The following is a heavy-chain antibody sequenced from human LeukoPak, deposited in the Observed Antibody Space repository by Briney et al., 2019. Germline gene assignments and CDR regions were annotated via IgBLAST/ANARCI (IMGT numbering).Heavy chain of an antibody. CDR2: ISSSGSTI. CDR3: ARGIAVAGTDY. V-gene: IGHV3-48*04. CDR1: GFTFSSYS. D-gene: IGHD6-19*01. J-gene: IGHJ4*02. Sequence: GGSLRLSCAASGFTFSSYSMNWVRQAPGKGLEWVSYISSSGSTIYYADSVKGRFTISRDNAKNSLYLQMNSLRAEDTAVYYCARGIAVAGTDYWGQGTLVTVSS.